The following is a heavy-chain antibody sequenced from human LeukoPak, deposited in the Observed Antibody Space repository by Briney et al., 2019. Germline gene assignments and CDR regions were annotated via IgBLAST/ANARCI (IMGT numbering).Heavy chain of an antibody. Sequence: SETLSLTCTVSGYSISSGFYWGWIRQPPGKGLEWIGVISHSESTDYNPSLKSRVTISVDTSKNQFSLKLNSVTATDTAVYYCARVGATNLYAFDIWGQGTMVTVSS. D-gene: IGHD1-26*01. V-gene: IGHV4-38-2*02. CDR3: ARVGATNLYAFDI. J-gene: IGHJ3*02. CDR1: GYSISSGFY. CDR2: ISHSEST.